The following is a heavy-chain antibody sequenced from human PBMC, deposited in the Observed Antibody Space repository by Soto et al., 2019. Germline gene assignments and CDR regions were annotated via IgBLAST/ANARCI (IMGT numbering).Heavy chain of an antibody. CDR1: GFTFSSYA. V-gene: IGHV3-30-3*01. CDR3: ARDGGSYLGRAFDY. J-gene: IGHJ4*02. CDR2: ISYDGSNK. D-gene: IGHD3-10*01. Sequence: GGSLRLSCAASGFTFSSYAMHWVRQAPGKGLEWVAVISYDGSNKYYADSVKGRFTISRDNSKNTLYLQMNSLRAEDTAVYYCARDGGSYLGRAFDYWGQGTLVTVSS.